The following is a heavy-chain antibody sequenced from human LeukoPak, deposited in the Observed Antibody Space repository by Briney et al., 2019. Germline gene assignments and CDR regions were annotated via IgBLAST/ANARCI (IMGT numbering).Heavy chain of an antibody. CDR3: ARDSAALFVY. V-gene: IGHV3-33*01. D-gene: IGHD2-15*01. J-gene: IGHJ4*02. CDR2: IWYDGSNK. CDR1: GFTFSSYG. Sequence: PGGSLRLSCAASGFTFSSYGMHWVRQAPGKGLEWVAVIWYDGSNKYYADSVKGRFTISRDNSKNKMYLEMNSLRAEDTAVYYCARDSAALFVYWGQGTLVTVSS.